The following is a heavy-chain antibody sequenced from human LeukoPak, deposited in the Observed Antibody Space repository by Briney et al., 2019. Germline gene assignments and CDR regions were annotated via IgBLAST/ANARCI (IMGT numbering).Heavy chain of an antibody. D-gene: IGHD3-3*01. Sequence: GASVKVSCKASGGTFSSYAISWVRQAPGQGLEWMGGIIPIFGTANYARKFQGRVTITADESTSTAYMELSSLRSEDTAVYYCARRSVGGSGLTNRWFDPWGQGTLVTVSS. CDR3: ARRSVGGSGLTNRWFDP. CDR2: IIPIFGTA. J-gene: IGHJ5*02. CDR1: GGTFSSYA. V-gene: IGHV1-69*13.